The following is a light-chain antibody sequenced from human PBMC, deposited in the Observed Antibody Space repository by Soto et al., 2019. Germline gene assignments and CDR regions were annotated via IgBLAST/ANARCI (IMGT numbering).Light chain of an antibody. CDR3: QQYNNWPPWT. CDR1: PSVSSN. V-gene: IGKV3-15*01. Sequence: EIVMTQSPATLSVSPGERATLSCRASPSVSSNLAWYQQKPGQAPRLLIYGASTRATAIPARFSGSGSGTEFTLTISSLQSEDFGVYYCQQYNNWPPWTFGQGTKVEIK. J-gene: IGKJ1*01. CDR2: GAS.